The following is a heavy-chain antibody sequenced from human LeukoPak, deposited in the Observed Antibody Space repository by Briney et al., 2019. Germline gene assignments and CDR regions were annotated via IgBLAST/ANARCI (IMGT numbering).Heavy chain of an antibody. V-gene: IGHV3-73*01. CDR3: SRPRYCSSTSCSSFDY. Sequence: GGSLRLSCAASGFTFSGSAMHWVRQASGKGLEWVGRIRIKANSYATAYAASVKGRFTISRDDSNNTAYLQMNSLKTEDTVVYYCSRPRYCSSTSCSSFDYWGQGTLVTVSS. CDR1: GFTFSGSA. J-gene: IGHJ4*02. CDR2: IRIKANSYAT. D-gene: IGHD2-2*01.